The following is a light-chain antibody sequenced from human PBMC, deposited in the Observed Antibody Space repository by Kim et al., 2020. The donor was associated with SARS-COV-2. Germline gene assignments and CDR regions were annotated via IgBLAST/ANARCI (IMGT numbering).Light chain of an antibody. CDR2: DAS. J-gene: IGKJ4*01. CDR1: QDSTNY. CDR3: HQYDDLV. V-gene: IGKV1-33*01. Sequence: QDSTNYLNWYQQKPGKAPKLLIYDASNLETGVPSRFSGSGTGTHFTFTISSLQSEDFATYYCHQYDDLVFGGGTKVDIK.